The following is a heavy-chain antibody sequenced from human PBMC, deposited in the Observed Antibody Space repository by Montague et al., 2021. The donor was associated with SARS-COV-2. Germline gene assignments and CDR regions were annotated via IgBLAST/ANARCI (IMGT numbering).Heavy chain of an antibody. CDR1: GFSLSTSGMR. Sequence: PALVKSTQTLTLTCTFSGFSLSTSGMRVSWIRQPPGKALEWLAVXXWDDDKSYSTSLKTRLTISKDTSKNQVVLTMTNMDPVDTATYYCARMPDQVWLDYWGQGILVTVSS. CDR2: XXWDDDK. D-gene: IGHD5-18*01. J-gene: IGHJ4*02. V-gene: IGHV2-70*01. CDR3: ARMPDQVWLDY.